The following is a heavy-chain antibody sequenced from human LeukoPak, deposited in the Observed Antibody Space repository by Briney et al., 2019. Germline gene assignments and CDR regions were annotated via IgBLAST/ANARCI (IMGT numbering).Heavy chain of an antibody. V-gene: IGHV3-21*01. J-gene: IGHJ5*02. Sequence: GGSLRLSCAASGLTFSSYSMNWVRQAPGRGLEWVSSISSSSSYIYYADSVKGRFTISRDNAKNSLYLQMNSLRAEDTAVYYCARDLGEYQLLPACFDPWGQGTLVTVSS. CDR2: ISSSSSYI. D-gene: IGHD2-2*01. CDR3: ARDLGEYQLLPACFDP. CDR1: GLTFSSYS.